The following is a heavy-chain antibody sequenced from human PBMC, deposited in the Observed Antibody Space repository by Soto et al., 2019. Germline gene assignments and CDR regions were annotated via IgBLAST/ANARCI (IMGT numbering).Heavy chain of an antibody. CDR3: ARDDYDSSGYYYGAFDI. V-gene: IGHV4-31*03. J-gene: IGHJ3*02. Sequence: PSETLSLTCTASGGSISSGGFYWSWIRQPPGKGLEWIGYIYYSGSTYYNPSLKSRVTISVDTSKNQFSLKLSSVTAADTAVYYCARDDYDSSGYYYGAFDIWGQGTMVTVSS. CDR1: GGSISSGGFY. D-gene: IGHD3-22*01. CDR2: IYYSGST.